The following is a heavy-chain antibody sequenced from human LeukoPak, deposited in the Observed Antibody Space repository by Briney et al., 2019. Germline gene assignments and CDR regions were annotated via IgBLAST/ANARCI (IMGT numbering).Heavy chain of an antibody. D-gene: IGHD2-15*01. CDR2: IIPILGIA. CDR3: AREDIVVVVAATRGRWFDP. Sequence: ASVKVSCKASGGTFSSYTISWVRQAPGQGLEWMGRIIPILGIANYAQKFQGRVTITADKSTSTAYMELSSLRSEDTAVYYCAREDIVVVVAATRGRWFDPWGQGTLVTVSS. V-gene: IGHV1-69*04. CDR1: GGTFSSYT. J-gene: IGHJ5*02.